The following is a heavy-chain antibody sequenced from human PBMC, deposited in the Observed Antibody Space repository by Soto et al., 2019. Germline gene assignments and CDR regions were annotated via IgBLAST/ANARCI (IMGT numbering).Heavy chain of an antibody. D-gene: IGHD2-2*01. J-gene: IGHJ6*02. Sequence: QVQLGESGGGVVQPGRSLRLSCAASGFTFSSYGMHWVRQAPGKGLEWVAVIWYDGSNKYYADSVKGRFTISRDNSKNTLYLQMNSLRAEDTAVYYCARGDCISTSCYGYYYGMDVWGQGSTVTDSS. CDR1: GFTFSSYG. CDR2: IWYDGSNK. V-gene: IGHV3-33*01. CDR3: ARGDCISTSCYGYYYGMDV.